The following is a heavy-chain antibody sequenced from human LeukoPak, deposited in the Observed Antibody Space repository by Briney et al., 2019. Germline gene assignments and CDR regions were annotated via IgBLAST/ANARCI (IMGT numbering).Heavy chain of an antibody. J-gene: IGHJ4*02. V-gene: IGHV3-23*01. Sequence: GGSLRLSCVGSGFTFSRYWLNWVRQAPGEGLEWVSSISGSGGSPIYADSVKGRFTISRDNSKSTLYLQMNSLRAEDTAIYYCARYCTSTSCAFEYWGQGTLVTVSS. D-gene: IGHD2-2*01. CDR1: GFTFSRYW. CDR2: ISGSGGSP. CDR3: ARYCTSTSCAFEY.